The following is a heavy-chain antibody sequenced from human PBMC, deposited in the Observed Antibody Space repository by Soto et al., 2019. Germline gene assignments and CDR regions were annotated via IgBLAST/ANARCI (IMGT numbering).Heavy chain of an antibody. CDR3: ARIRGYCSGGSCYYYYGMDV. CDR1: GFSLSTSGRC. Sequence: SGPTLVNPTQTLTLTCTFSGFSLSTSGRCVSWIRQPPGKALEWLALIDWDDDKYYSTSLKTRLTISKDTSKNQVVLTMTNMDPVDTATYYCARIRGYCSGGSCYYYYGMDVWGQGTTVTSP. V-gene: IGHV2-70*01. CDR2: IDWDDDK. J-gene: IGHJ6*02. D-gene: IGHD2-15*01.